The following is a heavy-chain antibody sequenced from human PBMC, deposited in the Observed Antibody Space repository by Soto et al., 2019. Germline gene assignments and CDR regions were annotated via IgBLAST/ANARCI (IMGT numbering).Heavy chain of an antibody. CDR3: ARDRDGYTPGWFDP. V-gene: IGHV1-2*04. CDR1: GYTFTGYY. Sequence: ASVKVSCKASGYTFTGYYMHWVRQAPGQGLEWMGWINPNSGGTNYAQKFQGWVTMTRDTSISTAYMELSRLRSDDTAVYYCARDRDGYTPGWFDPWGQGTLVTVSS. D-gene: IGHD5-12*01. J-gene: IGHJ5*02. CDR2: INPNSGGT.